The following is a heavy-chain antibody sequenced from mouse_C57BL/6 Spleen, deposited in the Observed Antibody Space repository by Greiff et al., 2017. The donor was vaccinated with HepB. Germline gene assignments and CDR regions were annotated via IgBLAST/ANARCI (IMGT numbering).Heavy chain of an antibody. J-gene: IGHJ4*01. Sequence: VQLQESGAELVKPGASVKLSCKASGYTFTEYTIHWVKQRSGQGLEWIGWFYPGSGSIKYNEKFKDKATLTADKSSSTVYMELSRLTSEDSAVYFCARHEDGYYGVKDAMDYWGQGTSVTVSS. CDR2: FYPGSGSI. CDR3: ARHEDGYYGVKDAMDY. CDR1: GYTFTEYT. D-gene: IGHD2-3*01. V-gene: IGHV1-62-2*01.